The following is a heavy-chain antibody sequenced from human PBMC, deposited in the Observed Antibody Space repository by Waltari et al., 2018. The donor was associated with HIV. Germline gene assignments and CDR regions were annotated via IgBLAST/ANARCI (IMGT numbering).Heavy chain of an antibody. J-gene: IGHJ4*02. CDR2: INYSGST. D-gene: IGHD3-22*01. V-gene: IGHV4-59*08. CDR1: GGSISSYY. Sequence: QVQLQESGPGLVKPSKTLSLTCTVSGGSISSYYWSWIRQPPGKGLQWIGYINYSGSTNYNPSLKSRVTISVDTSKNQFSLKLTYVTAADTAVYYCARRDYYDGSGYLFDYWGQGTLVTVSS. CDR3: ARRDYYDGSGYLFDY.